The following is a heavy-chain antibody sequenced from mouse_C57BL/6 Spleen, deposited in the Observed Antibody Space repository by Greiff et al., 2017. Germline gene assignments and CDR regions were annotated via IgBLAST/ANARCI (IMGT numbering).Heavy chain of an antibody. D-gene: IGHD2-5*01. CDR1: GYTFTSYW. CDR3: ARCYSNLFDY. Sequence: QVQLQQPGAELVMPGASVKLSCKASGYTFTSYWMHWVKQRPGQGLEWIGEIDPSDSYTNYNQKFKGKSTLTVDKSSSTAYMQLSSLTSEDSAVYYCARCYSNLFDYWGQGTTLTVSS. J-gene: IGHJ2*01. V-gene: IGHV1-69*01. CDR2: IDPSDSYT.